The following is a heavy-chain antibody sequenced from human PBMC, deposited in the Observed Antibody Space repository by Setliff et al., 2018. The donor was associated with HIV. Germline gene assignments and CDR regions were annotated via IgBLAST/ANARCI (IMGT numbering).Heavy chain of an antibody. CDR3: ARDVTVRLSVEYYFDY. D-gene: IGHD2-15*01. CDR1: RTTFSGYG. CDR2: ISFDGSSK. V-gene: IGHV3-30*03. J-gene: IGHJ4*02. Sequence: GGSLRLSCRGFRTTFSGYGLNWVRQAPGKGLEWVAVISFDGSSKYYADSVKGRFTISRDNSEGTLYLEMNSLRAEDTAIYYCARDVTVRLSVEYYFDYWGQGTLVTVSS.